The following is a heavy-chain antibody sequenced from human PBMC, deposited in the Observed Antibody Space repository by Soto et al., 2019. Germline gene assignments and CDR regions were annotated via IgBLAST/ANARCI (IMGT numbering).Heavy chain of an antibody. Sequence: QVQLQESGPGLVKPSETLSLTWTVSGGSISSGDYYWSWIRQRPGKGLEWIGYVYYSGSTYYNPSLKSRVTISVDTSKNQFSLKLSSVTAADTAVYYCARGLGYYDSSGYLYWGQGTLVTVSS. CDR3: ARGLGYYDSSGYLY. V-gene: IGHV4-30-4*01. CDR1: GGSISSGDYY. D-gene: IGHD3-22*01. J-gene: IGHJ4*02. CDR2: VYYSGST.